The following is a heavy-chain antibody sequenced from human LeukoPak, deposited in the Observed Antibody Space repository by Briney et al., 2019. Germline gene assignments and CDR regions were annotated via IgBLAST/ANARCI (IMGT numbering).Heavy chain of an antibody. Sequence: GGSLRLSCAASGFTFSSYTMHWIRQAPGKGLEWVSSISGSNSYILYADSVKGRFTVSRDNAKDSLYLQMNSLRAEDTAVYYCARALTTLTYEGYWGQGTLVTVSS. V-gene: IGHV3-21*01. D-gene: IGHD1-1*01. CDR2: ISGSNSYI. CDR3: ARALTTLTYEGY. J-gene: IGHJ4*02. CDR1: GFTFSSYT.